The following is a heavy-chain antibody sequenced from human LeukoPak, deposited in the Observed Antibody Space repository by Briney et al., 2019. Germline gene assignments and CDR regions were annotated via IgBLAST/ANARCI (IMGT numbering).Heavy chain of an antibody. CDR1: GYTFTSYG. Sequence: ASVKVSCKASGYTFTSYGISWVRQAPGQGLEWMGWISAYNGNTNYAQKLQGRVTMTTGTSTSTAYMELRSLRSDDTAVYYCARVDYDFWSGYLQPPDYWGQGTLVTVSS. D-gene: IGHD3-3*01. CDR3: ARVDYDFWSGYLQPPDY. J-gene: IGHJ4*02. CDR2: ISAYNGNT. V-gene: IGHV1-18*01.